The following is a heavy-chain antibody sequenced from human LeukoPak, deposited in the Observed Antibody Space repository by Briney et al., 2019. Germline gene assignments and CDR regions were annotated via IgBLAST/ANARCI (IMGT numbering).Heavy chain of an antibody. Sequence: SETLSLTSTVSGGSTSSGSYYWSWIRQPAGKGLEWIGRIYTSGSTNYNPSLKSRVTISVDTSKNQFSPKLSSVSAADTGVYYCARSLFPAFDIWGQGTMATVCS. CDR3: ARSLFPAFDI. CDR2: IYTSGST. V-gene: IGHV4-61*02. D-gene: IGHD2-21*01. CDR1: GGSTSSGSYY. J-gene: IGHJ3*02.